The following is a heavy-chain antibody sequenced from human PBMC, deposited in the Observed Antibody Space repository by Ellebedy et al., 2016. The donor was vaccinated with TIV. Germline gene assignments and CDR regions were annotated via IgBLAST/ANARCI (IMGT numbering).Heavy chain of an antibody. CDR3: ARAGGRHSTGSGFY. CDR1: GFTFSNSW. V-gene: IGHV3-7*03. J-gene: IGHJ4*02. Sequence: GESLKISCVASGFTFSNSWMRWVRQAPGKGMEWLANINQEGKEQNHLDSVKGRFTLSRDNAKNSLYLHMSNLRAEDTAVFYCARAGGRHSTGSGFYWGQGTRVTVST. D-gene: IGHD2-2*01. CDR2: INQEGKEQ.